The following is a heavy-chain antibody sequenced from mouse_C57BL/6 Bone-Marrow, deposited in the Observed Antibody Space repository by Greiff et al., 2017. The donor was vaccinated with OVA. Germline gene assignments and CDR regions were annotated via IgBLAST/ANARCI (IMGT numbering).Heavy chain of an antibody. CDR2: IWGGGST. CDR3: AKDGPHYYGSSYDAMDY. V-gene: IGHV2-9*01. J-gene: IGHJ4*01. Sequence: QVQLQQSGPGLVAPSQSLSITCTVSGFSLTSYGVDWVRQPPGKGLEWLGVIWGGGSTNYTSALMSRLSISKDNSKSQVFLKMNSLQTDDTAMYYWAKDGPHYYGSSYDAMDYWGQGTTVTVSS. D-gene: IGHD1-1*01. CDR1: GFSLTSYG.